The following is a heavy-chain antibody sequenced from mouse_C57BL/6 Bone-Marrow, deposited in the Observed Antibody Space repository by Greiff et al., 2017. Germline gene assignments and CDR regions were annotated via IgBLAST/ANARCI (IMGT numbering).Heavy chain of an antibody. J-gene: IGHJ4*01. CDR1: GYTFTSYW. CDR3: ARRRDSSGYCYYAMDY. V-gene: IGHV1-55*01. CDR2: IYPGSGST. D-gene: IGHD3-2*02. Sequence: QVQLQQPGAELVKPGASVKMSCQASGYTFTSYWITWVKQRPGQGLEWIGDIYPGSGSTNYNEKFKSKATLTVDTSSSTAYMQLSSLTSEDSAVYYCARRRDSSGYCYYAMDYWGQGTSVTGAS.